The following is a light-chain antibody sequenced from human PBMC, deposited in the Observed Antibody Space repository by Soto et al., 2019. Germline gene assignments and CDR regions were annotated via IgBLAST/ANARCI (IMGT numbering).Light chain of an antibody. CDR1: QGVSSS. V-gene: IGKV3-11*01. CDR2: DAS. Sequence: EIVLTQSPATLSLSPGERATLSCRASQGVSSSLAWYQQKPGQAPRLLIYDASNRATGIPARFSGSGFGTDFTLTISSLEPEDFAVYYCQQRSNWLWTFGQGTKADIK. J-gene: IGKJ1*01. CDR3: QQRSNWLWT.